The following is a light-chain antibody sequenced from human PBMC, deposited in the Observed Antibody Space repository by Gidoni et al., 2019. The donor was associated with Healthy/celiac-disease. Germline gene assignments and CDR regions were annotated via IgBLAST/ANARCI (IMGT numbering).Light chain of an antibody. CDR1: QGISSA. V-gene: IGKV1-13*02. CDR2: DAS. Sequence: AIQLTQSLSSLSASVGDRVTITCRASQGISSALAWYQQKPGKAPKLLIYDASSLESGVPSRFSGSGSGTDFTLTISSLQPEDFATYYCQQFNSYPQGFTFGPGTKVDIK. J-gene: IGKJ3*01. CDR3: QQFNSYPQGFT.